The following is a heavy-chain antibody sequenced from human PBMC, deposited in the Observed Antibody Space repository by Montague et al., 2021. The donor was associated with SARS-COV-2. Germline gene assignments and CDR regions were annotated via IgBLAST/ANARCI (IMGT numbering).Heavy chain of an antibody. J-gene: IGHJ2*01. D-gene: IGHD2-21*02. CDR2: TYYRSKWYN. V-gene: IGHV6-1*01. CDR3: ARAYCGGDCYFYWDFDL. Sequence: CAISGDSVSSNIATWNWITQSPSRRIEWLGRTYYRSKWYNDYAVSVKSRVIINPDTSNNRISLQLNSVTPEDTAVYYCARAYCGGDCYFYWDFDLWGRGTLVTVSS. CDR1: GDSVSSNIAT.